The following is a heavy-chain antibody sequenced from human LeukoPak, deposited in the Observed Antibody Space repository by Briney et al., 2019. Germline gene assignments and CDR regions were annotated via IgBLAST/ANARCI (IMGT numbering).Heavy chain of an antibody. CDR2: INPNNGNT. CDR3: ARVYVTVGGRPDY. CDR1: GYSFTGYY. J-gene: IGHJ4*02. D-gene: IGHD3-16*01. V-gene: IGHV1-2*02. Sequence: ASVKVSCKASGYSFTGYYIHWMRQAPRQGLEWMGWINPNNGNTIFAQKFQGRVTMTRDTSINTAYMELTGLRSDDTAVYYCARVYVTVGGRPDYWGQGTLVTVSS.